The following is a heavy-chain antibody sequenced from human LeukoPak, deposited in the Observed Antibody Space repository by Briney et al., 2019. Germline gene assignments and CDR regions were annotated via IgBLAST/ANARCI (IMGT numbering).Heavy chain of an antibody. CDR1: GGTFSSYA. CDR3: ARARRVDFWSGYQAYYYYYMDV. J-gene: IGHJ6*03. V-gene: IGHV1-69*01. CDR2: IIPIFGTA. D-gene: IGHD3-3*01. Sequence: ASVKVSCKASGGTFSSYAISWVRQAPGQGLEWMGGIIPIFGTANYAQKFQGRVTITADESTSTAYMELSSLRSEDTAVYYCARARRVDFWSGYQAYYYYYMDVWGKGTTVTVSS.